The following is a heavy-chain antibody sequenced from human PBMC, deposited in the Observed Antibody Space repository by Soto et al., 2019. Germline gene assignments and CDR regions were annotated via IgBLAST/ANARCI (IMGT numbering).Heavy chain of an antibody. CDR2: INHSGST. Sequence: NPSETLSLTCAVYGGSFSGYYWSWIRQPPGKGLEWIGEINHSGSTNYNPSLKSRVTISVDTSKNQFSLKLSSVTAADTAVYYCARGYCSSTSCRYYFDYWGQGTLVTVSS. D-gene: IGHD2-2*01. J-gene: IGHJ4*02. V-gene: IGHV4-34*01. CDR1: GGSFSGYY. CDR3: ARGYCSSTSCRYYFDY.